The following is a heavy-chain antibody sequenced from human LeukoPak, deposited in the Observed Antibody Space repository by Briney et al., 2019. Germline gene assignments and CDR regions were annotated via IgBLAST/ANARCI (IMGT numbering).Heavy chain of an antibody. V-gene: IGHV4-34*01. CDR1: GGSFSGYY. CDR2: VNHSGNT. J-gene: IGHJ4*02. Sequence: PSETLSLTCAVYGGSFSGYYWSWIRQPPGKGLEWIGEVNHSGNTNYNPSLKSRVTISVDTSKNQFSLKLGSVTAADTAAYYCAREGTVSFFDYWGQGTLVTVSS. CDR3: AREGTVSFFDY. D-gene: IGHD1-7*01.